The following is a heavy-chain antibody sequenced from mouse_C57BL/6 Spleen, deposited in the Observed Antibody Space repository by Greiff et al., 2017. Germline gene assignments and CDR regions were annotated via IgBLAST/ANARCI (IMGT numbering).Heavy chain of an antibody. CDR3: ARKEDLYSNMDY. V-gene: IGHV1-52*01. Sequence: QVQLQQPGAELVRPGSSVKLSCKASGYTFTSYWMHWVKQRPIQGLEWIGNIDPSDSETHYNQKFKDKATLTVDKSSSTAYMQLSSRTSEDSAVYYCARKEDLYSNMDYWGQGTSVTVSS. CDR1: GYTFTSYW. J-gene: IGHJ4*01. D-gene: IGHD2-1*01. CDR2: IDPSDSET.